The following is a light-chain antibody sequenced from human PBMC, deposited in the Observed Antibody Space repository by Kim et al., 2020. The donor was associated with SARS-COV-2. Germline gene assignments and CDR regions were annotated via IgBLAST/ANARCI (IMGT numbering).Light chain of an antibody. CDR3: QQYLSTPLYT. CDR2: WAS. CDR1: LRFISSSNNKNY. V-gene: IGKV4-1*01. Sequence: ATIPCPFSLRFISSSNNKNYLAWYQHKPGHPPRLLIYWASTRESGVPDRFSGSGSGTDFTLTISSLQAEDVAVYYCQQYLSTPLYTFGQGTKLEI. J-gene: IGKJ2*01.